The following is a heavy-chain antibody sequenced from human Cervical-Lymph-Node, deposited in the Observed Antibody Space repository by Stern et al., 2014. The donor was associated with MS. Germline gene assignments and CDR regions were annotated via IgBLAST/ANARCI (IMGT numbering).Heavy chain of an antibody. CDR2: INPSCGST. CDR3: ARDRGAVARILYNWFDP. CDR1: GSTFTSYY. Sequence: QVQLVPSGAEVKKPGASVKVSCKASGSTFTSYYMHWVRQAPGQGLEWMGIINPSCGSTSYAQKFQGRVTMTRDTSTSTVYMELSSLRSEDTAVYYCARDRGAVARILYNWFDPWGQGTLVTVSS. J-gene: IGHJ5*02. D-gene: IGHD6-19*01. V-gene: IGHV1-46*01.